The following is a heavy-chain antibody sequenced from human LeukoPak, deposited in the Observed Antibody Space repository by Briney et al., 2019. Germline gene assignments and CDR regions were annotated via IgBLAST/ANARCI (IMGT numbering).Heavy chain of an antibody. Sequence: GGSLRLSCTTSGFTFSSYSMNWARQAPGKGLEWVASINHNGNVNYYVDSVKGRFTISRDNAKNSLYLQMSNLRAEDTAVYFCARGGGLDVWGQGATVTVSS. CDR2: INHNGNVN. V-gene: IGHV3-7*03. J-gene: IGHJ6*02. D-gene: IGHD3-16*01. CDR3: ARGGGLDV. CDR1: GFTFSSYS.